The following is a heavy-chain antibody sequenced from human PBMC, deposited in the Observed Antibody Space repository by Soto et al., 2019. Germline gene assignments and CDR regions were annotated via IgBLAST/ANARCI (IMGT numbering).Heavy chain of an antibody. Sequence: GGSLRLSCAASGFTFSSYGMHGVRQAPGKGLEWVAVISYDGSNKYYADSVKGRFTISRDNSKNTLYLQMNSLRAEDTAVYYCAKKDTPHGGSGFGEFFDYWGQGTLVTVSS. J-gene: IGHJ4*02. CDR1: GFTFSSYG. CDR3: AKKDTPHGGSGFGEFFDY. V-gene: IGHV3-30*18. CDR2: ISYDGSNK. D-gene: IGHD3-10*01.